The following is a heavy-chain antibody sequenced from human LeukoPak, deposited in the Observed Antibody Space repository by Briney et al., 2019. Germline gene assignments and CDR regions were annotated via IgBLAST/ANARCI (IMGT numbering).Heavy chain of an antibody. CDR1: GFTFGGYT. Sequence: GGSLRLSCVASGFTFGGYTINWVRLAPGKGLEWVSSISSSLNMYFAESVKGRFTISRDSARNSVSLQLNSLRVEDTAVYYCARDAGIVAFDIWGQGTEVTVSS. D-gene: IGHD2-15*01. CDR3: ARDAGIVAFDI. J-gene: IGHJ3*02. CDR2: ISSSLNM. V-gene: IGHV3-21*01.